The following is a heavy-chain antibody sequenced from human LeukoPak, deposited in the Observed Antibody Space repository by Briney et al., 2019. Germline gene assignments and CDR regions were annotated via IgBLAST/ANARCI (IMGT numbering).Heavy chain of an antibody. V-gene: IGHV4-31*11. CDR2: IYYSGST. Sequence: PSETLSLTCAVYGGSFSGYYWSWIRQHPGKGLEWIGYIYYSGSTYYNPSLKSRVTISVDTSKNQFSLKLSSVTAADTAVYYCARRIAAAGTGWFDPWGQGTLVTVSS. CDR3: ARRIAAAGTGWFDP. D-gene: IGHD6-13*01. CDR1: GGSFSGYY. J-gene: IGHJ5*02.